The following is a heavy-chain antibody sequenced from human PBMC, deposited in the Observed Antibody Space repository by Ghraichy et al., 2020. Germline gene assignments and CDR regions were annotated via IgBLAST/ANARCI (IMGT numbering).Heavy chain of an antibody. CDR1: GHSITTYS. V-gene: IGHV4-59*13. Sequence: SETLSLTCTVSGHSITTYSWIWIRQPPGKGLEWIGYISYTEGTTYNPSLKSRVDISLDTSKNQFSLTLYTVTAADTAFYCCASGITRGAADFWGQGTLVTVSS. CDR2: ISYTEGT. D-gene: IGHD3-10*01. CDR3: ASGITRGAADF. J-gene: IGHJ4*02.